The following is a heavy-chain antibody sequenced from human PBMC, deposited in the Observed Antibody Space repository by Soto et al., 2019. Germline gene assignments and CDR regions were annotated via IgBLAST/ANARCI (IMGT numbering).Heavy chain of an antibody. CDR1: GFTFSSYA. D-gene: IGHD3-9*01. V-gene: IGHV3-23*01. Sequence: EVQLLESGGGLVQPGGSLRLSCAASGFTFSSYAMSWVRQAPGKGLEWVSAISGSGGSTYYADSVKGRFTISRDNSKNTLYPQMNSLRAEDTAVYSCAKDKSHDDILTGYLDYWGQGTLVTVSS. CDR3: AKDKSHDDILTGYLDY. J-gene: IGHJ4*02. CDR2: ISGSGGST.